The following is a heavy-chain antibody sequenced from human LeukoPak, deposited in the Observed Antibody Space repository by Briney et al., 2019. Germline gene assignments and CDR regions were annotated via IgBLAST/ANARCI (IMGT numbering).Heavy chain of an antibody. Sequence: GGSLRLSCTASGFTFNTYAMSWVRQAPGKGLEWVSGLSESGDSTYYADSVKGRFTISRDNSKNTLYLQMNSLRAEDTAVYYCAELGITMIGGVWGKGTTVTISS. CDR3: AELGITMIGGV. J-gene: IGHJ6*04. V-gene: IGHV3-23*01. CDR1: GFTFNTYA. CDR2: LSESGDST. D-gene: IGHD3-10*02.